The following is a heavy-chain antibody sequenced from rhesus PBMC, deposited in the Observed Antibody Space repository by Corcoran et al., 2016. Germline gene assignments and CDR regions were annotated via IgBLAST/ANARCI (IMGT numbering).Heavy chain of an antibody. J-gene: IGHJ4*01. CDR1: GFTFCSSA. CDR2: IIPLVGIT. CDR3: ARGDMSSSFDY. D-gene: IGHD6-19*01. V-gene: IGHV1-198*02. Sequence: QVQLVQSGAEVKKPGASVKVSCKASGFTFCSSAIRWVRQAPGQGLEWRGVIIPLVGITNYEEKFQGRVTITADTSTSTAYMELSSLRSEDTAVYYCARGDMSSSFDYWGQGVLVTVSS.